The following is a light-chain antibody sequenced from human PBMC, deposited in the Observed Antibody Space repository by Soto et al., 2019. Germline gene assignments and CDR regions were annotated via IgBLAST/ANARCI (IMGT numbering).Light chain of an antibody. CDR1: QSVSSY. Sequence: EVVLTQSPATLSLSPGERATLSCRASQSVSSYLAWYQQKPGQAPRLLIYDASKRATGIPARFSGSGFGTDYTLTISSLEPEDFAVYYCQQRSKWRTFGQGTKVDIK. CDR2: DAS. CDR3: QQRSKWRT. J-gene: IGKJ1*01. V-gene: IGKV3-11*01.